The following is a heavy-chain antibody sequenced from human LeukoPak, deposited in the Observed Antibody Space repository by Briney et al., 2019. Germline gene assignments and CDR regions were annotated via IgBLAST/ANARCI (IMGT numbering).Heavy chain of an antibody. CDR3: ARSQPYCSSTSCYPPPIYYYYYAMDV. CDR2: IYTSGST. J-gene: IGHJ6*02. V-gene: IGHV4-61*02. CDR1: GGSISSGNYY. Sequence: SQTLSLTCTVSGGSISSGNYYWSWIRQPAGEGLEWIGRIYTSGSTNYNPSLKSRVTISVDTSKNQFSLKLSSVTAADTAVYYCARSQPYCSSTSCYPPPIYYYYYAMDVWGQGTTVTVSS. D-gene: IGHD2-2*01.